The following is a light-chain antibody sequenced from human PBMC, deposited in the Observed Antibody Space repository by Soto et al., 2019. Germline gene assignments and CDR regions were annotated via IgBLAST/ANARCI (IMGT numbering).Light chain of an antibody. CDR1: QSLLHSNGYTY. Sequence: DLVMTQSPLSLPVTPGEPASISCRSGQSLLHSNGYTYLDWYLQKPGQSPQLLIYLVSNRASGVTDRFSGSGSGTDFTLKISRVEAEDVGVYYCMQALQTPYTFGQGTKLEI. CDR2: LVS. CDR3: MQALQTPYT. J-gene: IGKJ2*01. V-gene: IGKV2-28*01.